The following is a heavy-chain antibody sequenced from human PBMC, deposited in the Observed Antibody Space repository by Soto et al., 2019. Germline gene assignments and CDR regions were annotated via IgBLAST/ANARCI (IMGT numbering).Heavy chain of an antibody. D-gene: IGHD2-2*01. CDR3: AKGGTSHIYGTDA. CDR2: IGGIGQYT. V-gene: IGHV3-23*01. CDR1: GFTFSNYA. Sequence: GGSLRLSCSASGFTFSNYAMNCVRHAPGKGLEWVSIIGGIGQYTFYADSVRGRFTFSRDNSKNTLYLEMNNLRAEDTAMYFCAKGGTSHIYGTDAWGPGTPVTVSS. J-gene: IGHJ6*02.